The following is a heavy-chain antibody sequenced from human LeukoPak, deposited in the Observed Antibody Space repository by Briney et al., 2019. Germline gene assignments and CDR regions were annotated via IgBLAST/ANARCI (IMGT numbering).Heavy chain of an antibody. J-gene: IGHJ4*02. CDR1: GGSISSYY. V-gene: IGHV4-4*07. Sequence: SETLSLTCTVSGGSISSYYWSWIRQSAGKGLEWIGRIHTSGSTNYNPSLKSRVTMSVDTSKNQFSLKLSSVTAAGTAVYYSARDQYYYDSSGYYRIDYWGQGTLVTVSS. CDR2: IHTSGST. CDR3: ARDQYYYDSSGYYRIDY. D-gene: IGHD3-22*01.